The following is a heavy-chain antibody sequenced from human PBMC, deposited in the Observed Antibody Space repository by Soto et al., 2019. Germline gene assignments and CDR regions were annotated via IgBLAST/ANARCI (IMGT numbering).Heavy chain of an antibody. CDR2: ISINSNHK. CDR3: VRGGGGGQFDY. D-gene: IGHD2-21*01. V-gene: IGHV3-11*06. CDR1: GFTFSDFY. Sequence: GGSLRLSCAASGFTFSDFYMTWVRQAPGKGLEWLSYISINSNHKEYGDSVKGRHTISRDNAKNSLYLQMNSLRADDTAVYYCVRGGGGGQFDYWGQGTLVTVSS. J-gene: IGHJ4*02.